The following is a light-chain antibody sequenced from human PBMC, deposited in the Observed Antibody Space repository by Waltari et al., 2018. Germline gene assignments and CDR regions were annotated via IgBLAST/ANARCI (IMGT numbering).Light chain of an antibody. Sequence: DIQMTQSPSSLSASVGDRVTITCRASQGISNWLAWYQQKPGKAPKLLIDRASNLETGVPSRFSGSGSGTDFTLTISSLQPEDIATYYCQQHDNSPWTFGQGTKVEIK. J-gene: IGKJ1*01. CDR2: RAS. V-gene: IGKV1-33*01. CDR1: QGISNW. CDR3: QQHDNSPWT.